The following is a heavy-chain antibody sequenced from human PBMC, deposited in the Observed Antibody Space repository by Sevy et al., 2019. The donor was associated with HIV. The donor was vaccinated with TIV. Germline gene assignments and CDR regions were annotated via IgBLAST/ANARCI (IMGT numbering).Heavy chain of an antibody. Sequence: GGSLRLSCAASGFTFSSYAMHWVRQAPGKGLEWVAVISYDGSNKYYADSVKGQFTISRDNSKNTLYLQMNSLRAEDMAVYYCARGHLAGKSYYFDYWGQGTLVTVSS. CDR2: ISYDGSNK. J-gene: IGHJ4*02. V-gene: IGHV3-30-3*01. CDR1: GFTFSSYA. D-gene: IGHD6-19*01. CDR3: ARGHLAGKSYYFDY.